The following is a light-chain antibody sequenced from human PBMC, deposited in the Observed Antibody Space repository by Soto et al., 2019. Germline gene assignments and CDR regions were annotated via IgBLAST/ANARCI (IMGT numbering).Light chain of an antibody. CDR1: QSIRNH. J-gene: IGKJ1*01. Sequence: DIQMTQSPSSLSASVEDRVIITCRASQSIRNHLNWYQQKPGKDPKLLIFAASSLQSGVPSRFSGSRSGPDFTLTISSLQPEDFATYYCQQSYSSPPTFGQGTKVDIK. V-gene: IGKV1-39*01. CDR3: QQSYSSPPT. CDR2: AAS.